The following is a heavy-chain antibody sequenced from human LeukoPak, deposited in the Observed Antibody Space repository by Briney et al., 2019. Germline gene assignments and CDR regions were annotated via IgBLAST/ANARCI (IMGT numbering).Heavy chain of an antibody. D-gene: IGHD6-19*01. J-gene: IGHJ4*02. CDR3: ARQPPRGLAYFDF. CDR1: GGSITSSTHY. Sequence: SETLSLTCTVSGGSITSSTHYWGWIRQPPGKGLEWIGTIYYTGSPTFYNPSLKSRLTISVDTSKSHFSLKLTSVTAADTAVYYCARQPPRGLAYFDFWGQGTLVTVSS. CDR2: IYYTGSPT. V-gene: IGHV4-39*07.